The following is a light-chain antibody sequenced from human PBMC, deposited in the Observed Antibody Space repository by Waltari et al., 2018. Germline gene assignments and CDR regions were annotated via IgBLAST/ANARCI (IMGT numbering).Light chain of an antibody. CDR3: GTWDSSLSAGV. V-gene: IGLV1-51*01. CDR1: RSNIGSNF. J-gene: IGLJ2*01. CDR2: DNN. Sequence: QSVLTQPPSVSAAPGQKVLISCSGRRSNIGSNFVSWFQHLPGTAPKLLIYDNNKRPSGIPGRFSGSKSGTSATLGITGLQTGDEANYYCGTWDSSLSAGVFGGGTSLTVL.